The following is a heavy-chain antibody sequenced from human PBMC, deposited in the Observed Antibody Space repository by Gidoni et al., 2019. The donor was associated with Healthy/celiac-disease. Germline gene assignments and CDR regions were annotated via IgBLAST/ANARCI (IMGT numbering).Heavy chain of an antibody. J-gene: IGHJ6*02. V-gene: IGHV4-39*01. CDR3: ARPRGGVVDV. Sequence: QLQLQESGPGLVKPSEPLSLTCTVSGSSISSSSYYWGWIRQPPGKGLEWLGSIYYSGSTYYHPSHKSRVTISGDTSKNQFSLKLSSVTAADTAVYYCARPRGGVVDVWGQGTTVTVSS. D-gene: IGHD2-15*01. CDR2: IYYSGST. CDR1: GSSISSSSYY.